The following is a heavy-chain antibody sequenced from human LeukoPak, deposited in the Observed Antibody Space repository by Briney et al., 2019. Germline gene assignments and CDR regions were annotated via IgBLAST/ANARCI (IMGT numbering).Heavy chain of an antibody. J-gene: IGHJ4*02. CDR2: ITHTGST. D-gene: IGHD1-26*01. CDR1: GESFSGYY. V-gene: IGHV4-34*01. CDR3: AREWELLPDDY. Sequence: SETLSLTCAVYGESFSGYYWSWIRQPPGRGLEWIAEITHTGSTNYNPSLKSRVTISVDTSKNQFSLNLSSVTAADTAVYYCAREWELLPDDYWGQGTLVTVSS.